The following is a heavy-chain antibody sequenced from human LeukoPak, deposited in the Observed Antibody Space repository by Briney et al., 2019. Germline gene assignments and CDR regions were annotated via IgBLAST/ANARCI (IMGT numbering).Heavy chain of an antibody. CDR1: GYTFTSYG. CDR2: ISAYNGNT. V-gene: IGHV1-18*01. CDR3: AREFSTYYYDSSGYLPD. D-gene: IGHD3-22*01. J-gene: IGHJ3*01. Sequence: ASVKVSCKASGYTFTSYGISWVRQAPGQGLEWMGWISAYNGNTNYAQKLQGRVTMTTDTSTSTAYMELRSLRSDDTAVYYCAREFSTYYYDSSGYLPDWGQGTMVTVSS.